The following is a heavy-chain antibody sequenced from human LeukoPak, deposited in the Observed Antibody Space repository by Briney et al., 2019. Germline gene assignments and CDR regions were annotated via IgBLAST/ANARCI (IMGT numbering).Heavy chain of an antibody. Sequence: GGSLRLSCAASGFTFSSYEMNWVRQAPGKGLECVSYISSHGDIKYYADSVKGRFTISRGNARNSLVLQMDSLRAEDTAVYYCAKLGGSSQHFDYWGQGTLVTVSS. CDR2: ISSHGDIK. D-gene: IGHD1-26*01. CDR3: AKLGGSSQHFDY. J-gene: IGHJ4*02. CDR1: GFTFSSYE. V-gene: IGHV3-48*03.